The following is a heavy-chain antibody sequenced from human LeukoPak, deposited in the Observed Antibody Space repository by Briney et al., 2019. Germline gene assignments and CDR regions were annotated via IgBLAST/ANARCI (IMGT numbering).Heavy chain of an antibody. J-gene: IGHJ4*02. Sequence: PGGSLRLSCAASGFTFSSYGMHWVRQAPGKGLEWVAVISYDGSNKYYADSVEGRFTISRDNSKNTLYLQMNSLRAEDTAVYYCAKGMRRYYFDYWGQGTLVTVSS. D-gene: IGHD6-25*01. V-gene: IGHV3-30*18. CDR1: GFTFSSYG. CDR3: AKGMRRYYFDY. CDR2: ISYDGSNK.